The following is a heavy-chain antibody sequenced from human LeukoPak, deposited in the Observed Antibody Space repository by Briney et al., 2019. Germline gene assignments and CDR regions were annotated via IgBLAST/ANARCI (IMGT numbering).Heavy chain of an antibody. V-gene: IGHV4-59*01. D-gene: IGHD6-19*01. Sequence: SETLSLTCTVSGGSISSYSWSWIRQPPGKGLEWIGNISYSGSTNYNPSLNSRVTISVDTSKNQFSLKLGSVTAADTAVYYCARGSGWYDYWGQGTLVTVSS. J-gene: IGHJ4*02. CDR3: ARGSGWYDY. CDR1: GGSISSYS. CDR2: ISYSGST.